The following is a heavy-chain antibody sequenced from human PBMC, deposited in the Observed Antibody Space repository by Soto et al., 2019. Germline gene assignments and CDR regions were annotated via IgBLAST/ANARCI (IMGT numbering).Heavy chain of an antibody. V-gene: IGHV1-69*01. Sequence: QVQLVQSGAEVKKPGSSVKVSCKASGCTFSSYAISWVRQAPGQGLEWMGGIIPIFGTANYAQKFQGRVTITADESTSTAYMELSSMRSEDTAVYYCARDGCSGGSCFNNWVAPWCQGTLVTVSS. CDR2: IIPIFGTA. CDR1: GCTFSSYA. J-gene: IGHJ5*02. D-gene: IGHD2-15*01. CDR3: ARDGCSGGSCFNNWVAP.